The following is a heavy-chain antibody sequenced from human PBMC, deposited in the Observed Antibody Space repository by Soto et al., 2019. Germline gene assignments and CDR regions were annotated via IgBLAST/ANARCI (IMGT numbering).Heavy chain of an antibody. CDR1: GGTFSSYA. CDR3: ASLTEGGYSGYDSDFDY. V-gene: IGHV1-69*01. J-gene: IGHJ4*02. CDR2: IIPIFGTA. D-gene: IGHD5-12*01. Sequence: VKVSCKASGGTFSSYAISWVRQAPGQGLEWMGGIIPIFGTANYAQKFQGRVTITADESTSTAYMELSSLRSEDTAVYYCASLTEGGYSGYDSDFDYWGQGTLVTVSS.